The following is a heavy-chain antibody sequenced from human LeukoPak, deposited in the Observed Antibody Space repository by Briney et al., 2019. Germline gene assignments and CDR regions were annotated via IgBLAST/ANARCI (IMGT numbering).Heavy chain of an antibody. D-gene: IGHD5-12*01. CDR3: TTGKVGYSGYDYNYYYYYMDV. V-gene: IGHV3-23*01. J-gene: IGHJ6*03. CDR1: GFTFSSYA. Sequence: GGSLRLSCAASGFTFSSYAMSWVRQAPGKGLEWVSAISGSGGSTYYADSVKGRFTISRDNSKNTLYLQMNSLKTEDTAVYYCTTGKVGYSGYDYNYYYYYMDVWGKGTTVTISS. CDR2: ISGSGGST.